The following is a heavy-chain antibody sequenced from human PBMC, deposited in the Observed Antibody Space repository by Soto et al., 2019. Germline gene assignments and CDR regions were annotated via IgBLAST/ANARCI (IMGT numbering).Heavy chain of an antibody. CDR2: ISYDGSNK. CDR3: ARSRDAFDI. V-gene: IGHV3-30-3*01. Sequence: QVQLVESGGGVVQPGRSLRLSCAASGFTFSSYAMHWVRQAPGKGLEWVAVISYDGSNKYYADSVKGRFTISRDNSKNTLYLQMNSLRAEDTAVYYCARSRDAFDIWGQGTMVTVSS. J-gene: IGHJ3*02. CDR1: GFTFSSYA.